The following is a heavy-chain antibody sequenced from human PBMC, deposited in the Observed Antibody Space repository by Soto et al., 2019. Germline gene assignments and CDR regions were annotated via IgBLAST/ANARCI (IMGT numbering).Heavy chain of an antibody. CDR1: GGSISSGDYY. CDR3: ARDGGLGSSPGAAFDI. J-gene: IGHJ3*02. CDR2: IYYSGST. D-gene: IGHD6-6*01. V-gene: IGHV4-30-4*01. Sequence: SETLSLTCTVSGGSISSGDYYWSWIRQPPGKDLEWIGYIYYSGSTYYNPSLKSRGSISIDTSKNQFSLKLSSVTAADTAVYYCARDGGLGSSPGAAFDIWGQGTMVTVSS.